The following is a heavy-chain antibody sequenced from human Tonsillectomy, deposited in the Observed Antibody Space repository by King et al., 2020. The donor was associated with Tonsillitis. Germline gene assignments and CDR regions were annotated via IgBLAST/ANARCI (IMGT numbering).Heavy chain of an antibody. J-gene: IGHJ4*02. V-gene: IGHV3-7*03. D-gene: IGHD2-21*01. Sequence: VQLVESGGGLVQPGGSLRLSCAASGFTFSSFLMSWVRQAPGKGLEWVANIKQDGSEKYYVDSMKGRFTISRDNTKNSLYLQMNSLRAEDTAVYYCAVWRYWGQGALVIVSS. CDR3: AVWRY. CDR1: GFTFSSFL. CDR2: IKQDGSEK.